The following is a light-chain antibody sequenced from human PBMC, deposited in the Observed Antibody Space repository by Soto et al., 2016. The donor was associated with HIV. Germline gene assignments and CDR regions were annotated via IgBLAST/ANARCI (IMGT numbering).Light chain of an antibody. V-gene: IGLV3-21*03. CDR3: QVWDSDSDHVI. Sequence: SYELTQPPSVSVAPGKTATISCVANNIGTLSVHWYQQKPGQAPVLVVYDDSDRPSGIPERFSGSNSGNTATLTISRVEAGDEADYYCQVWDSDSDHVIFGGGTKLTV. J-gene: IGLJ2*01. CDR1: NIGTLS. CDR2: DDS.